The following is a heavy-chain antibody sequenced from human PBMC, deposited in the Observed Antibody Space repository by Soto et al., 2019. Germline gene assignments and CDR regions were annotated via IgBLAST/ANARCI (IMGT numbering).Heavy chain of an antibody. Sequence: QVQLVQSGAEVKKPGSAVKVSCKASGGTFRSNDFSWVRQAPGQGLEWMGGIIPVFGRTNYPQKFQGRVTVTADESTSTVYMELSSLRSEDTAIYHCAREWTAPEGPEAVRYYYYGLDVWGQGTTVTVSS. J-gene: IGHJ6*02. V-gene: IGHV1-69*01. D-gene: IGHD2-21*02. CDR2: IIPVFGRT. CDR3: AREWTAPEGPEAVRYYYYGLDV. CDR1: GGTFRSND.